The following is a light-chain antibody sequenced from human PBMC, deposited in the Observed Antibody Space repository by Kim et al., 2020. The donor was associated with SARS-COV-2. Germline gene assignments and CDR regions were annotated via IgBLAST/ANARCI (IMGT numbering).Light chain of an antibody. J-gene: IGLJ1*01. Sequence: PGQPVTLSCPGTSTGVGKYKYVSWYQQHPGKAPKLIISEVSKRPAGVPDRFSGSKSGNTASLTISGLQAEDEADYYCCAYAGTYYIFGTGTKVTVL. CDR3: CAYAGTYYI. CDR1: STGVGKYKY. V-gene: IGLV2-11*01. CDR2: EVS.